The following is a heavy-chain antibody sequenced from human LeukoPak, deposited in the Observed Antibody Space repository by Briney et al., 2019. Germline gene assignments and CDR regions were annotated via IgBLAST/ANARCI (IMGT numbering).Heavy chain of an antibody. V-gene: IGHV1-8*01. CDR1: GYTFTSYD. J-gene: IGHJ4*02. D-gene: IGHD3/OR15-3a*01. CDR2: MNPNSGNT. CDR3: ARSSDPFLGLNPDY. Sequence: GASVKVSCKASGYTFTSYDINWVRQATGQGLEWMGWMNPNSGNTGYAQKFQGRVTMTRNTSISTAYMELSSLRSEDTAVYYCARSSDPFLGLNPDYWGQGTLVTVSS.